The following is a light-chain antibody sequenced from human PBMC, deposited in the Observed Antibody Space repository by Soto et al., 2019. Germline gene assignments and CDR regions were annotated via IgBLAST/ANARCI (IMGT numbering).Light chain of an antibody. CDR3: KSYTSASTYV. CDR1: GSDIGTYNY. V-gene: IGLV2-14*03. CDR2: DVT. Sequence: VLTQPASVSGFPGQSSTISCTRTGSDIGTYNYVSWYQHHPGKAPKFIIYDVTNRPSGVSDRFSGSKSGNTASLTISGLQAEDEADYFCKSYTSASTYVFGTGTKVTVL. J-gene: IGLJ1*01.